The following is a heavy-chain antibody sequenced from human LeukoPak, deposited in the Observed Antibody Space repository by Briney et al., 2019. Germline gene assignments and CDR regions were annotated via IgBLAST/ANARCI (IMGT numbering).Heavy chain of an antibody. V-gene: IGHV3-73*01. CDR3: TRSRYFDWLHEYFQH. D-gene: IGHD3-9*01. CDR1: GFTFSGSA. J-gene: IGHJ1*01. CDR2: IRSKANSYAT. Sequence: GGSLRLSCAASGFTFSGSAMHWVRQASGKGLEWVGRIRSKANSYATAYAASVKGRFTISRDDSKNTAYLQMNNLKTEDTAVYYCTRSRYFDWLHEYFQHWGQGTLVTVSS.